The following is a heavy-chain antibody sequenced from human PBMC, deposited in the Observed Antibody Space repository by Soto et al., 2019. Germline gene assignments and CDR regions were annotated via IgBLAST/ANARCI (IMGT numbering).Heavy chain of an antibody. J-gene: IGHJ5*02. CDR1: GGSFSGYY. Sequence: PSETLSLTCAVYGGSFSGYYWSWIRQPPGKGLEWIGEINHSGSTNYNPSLKSRVTISVDTSKNQFSLKLSSVTAADTAVYYCARAVGIAAAGAWGQGTLVTVSS. CDR2: INHSGST. D-gene: IGHD6-13*01. V-gene: IGHV4-34*01. CDR3: ARAVGIAAAGA.